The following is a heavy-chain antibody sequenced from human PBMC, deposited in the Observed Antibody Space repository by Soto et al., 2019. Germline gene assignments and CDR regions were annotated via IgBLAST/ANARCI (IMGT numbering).Heavy chain of an antibody. CDR1: GFTFSSYA. D-gene: IGHD3-22*01. CDR3: AKDRYYYDSSGYYYNWFDP. V-gene: IGHV3-23*01. CDR2: ISGSGGST. Sequence: TGGSLRLSCAASGFTFSSYAMSWVRQAPGKGLEWVSAISGSGGSTYYADSVKGRFTISRDNSKNTLYLQMNSLRAEDTAVYYCAKDRYYYDSSGYYYNWFDPWGQGTLVTVSS. J-gene: IGHJ5*02.